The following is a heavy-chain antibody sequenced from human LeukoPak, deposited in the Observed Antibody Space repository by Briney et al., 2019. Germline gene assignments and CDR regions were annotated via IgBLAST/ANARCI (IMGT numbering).Heavy chain of an antibody. Sequence: GGSLRLSCAASGFSFSSYSMNYVRQAPGKGLEWVSSISSSSSYIYYADSVKGRFTISRDNAKNSLFLQMSSLRAEDTAVYYCARGDPGAYWGQGTLVTVSS. V-gene: IGHV3-21*01. CDR1: GFSFSSYS. D-gene: IGHD2-21*02. CDR3: ARGDPGAY. CDR2: ISSSSSYI. J-gene: IGHJ4*02.